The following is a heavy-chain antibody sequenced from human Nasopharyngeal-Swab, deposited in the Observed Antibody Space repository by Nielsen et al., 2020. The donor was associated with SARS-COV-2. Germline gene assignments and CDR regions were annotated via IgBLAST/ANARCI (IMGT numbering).Heavy chain of an antibody. J-gene: IGHJ5*02. CDR2: LYFDGNK. V-gene: IGHV4-39*01. D-gene: IGHD3-10*01. Sequence: SETLSLTCSVSGYSITGSNYYWGWIRQPPGRGPEWIGTLYFDGNKDFNPSLKSRTTMSMDTSRNRISLRLRSVTAADTAVYYCARSGSIAMIRGVGKNWFDTWGPGTLVTVSS. CDR1: GYSITGSNYY. CDR3: ARSGSIAMIRGVGKNWFDT.